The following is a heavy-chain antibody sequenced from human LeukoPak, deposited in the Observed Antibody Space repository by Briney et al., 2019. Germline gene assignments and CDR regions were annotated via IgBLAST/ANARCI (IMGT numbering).Heavy chain of an antibody. V-gene: IGHV4-59*02. D-gene: IGHD6-13*01. J-gene: IGHJ6*02. CDR3: VRDSRYGSGWFEDGLDF. CDR1: GDSVRSYY. Sequence: SETLTLTCTVSGDSVRSYYWSWIRQPPGQGLEWLGHINDRGSTNYNPSLQGRVTISIDTSKNQFSLKVNSVTAADTAVYYCVRDSRYGSGWFEDGLDFWGQGTTVTVSS. CDR2: INDRGST.